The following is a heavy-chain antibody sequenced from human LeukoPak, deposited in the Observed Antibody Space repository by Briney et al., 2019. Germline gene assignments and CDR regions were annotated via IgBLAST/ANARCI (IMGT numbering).Heavy chain of an antibody. V-gene: IGHV4-38-2*02. CDR1: GYSISSGYY. CDR3: ARAPGTTFDY. J-gene: IGHJ4*01. Sequence: PSETLSLTCTVSGYSISSGYYWGWIRQPPGKGLEWIVSINHSWSTYYNPSLKSRVTISVDTSKNQFSLKLTSVTAADTAVYYCARAPGTTFDYWGHGNMVTVSS. CDR2: INHSWST. D-gene: IGHD4-17*01.